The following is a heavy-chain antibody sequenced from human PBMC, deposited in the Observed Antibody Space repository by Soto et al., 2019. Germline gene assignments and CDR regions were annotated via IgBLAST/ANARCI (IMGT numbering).Heavy chain of an antibody. J-gene: IGHJ4*02. CDR3: ARTIVVVVAAPPYYFDY. Sequence: SETLSLTCTVSGGSISSSSYYWGWIRQPPGKGLEWIGSIYYSGSTYYNPSLKSRVTISVDTSKNQFSLKLSSVTAADTAVYYCARTIVVVVAAPPYYFDYWGQGTLVTVSS. CDR1: GGSISSSSYY. D-gene: IGHD2-15*01. CDR2: IYYSGST. V-gene: IGHV4-39*01.